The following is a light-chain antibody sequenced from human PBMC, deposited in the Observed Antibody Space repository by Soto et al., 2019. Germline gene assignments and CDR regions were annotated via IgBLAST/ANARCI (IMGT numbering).Light chain of an antibody. CDR2: GAS. J-gene: IGKJ1*01. V-gene: IGKV3-20*01. Sequence: EIVLTQSPGTLSLSPGERATLSCRASQSVSSSYLAWYQQKPGQAPRLLIYGASSRATGIPDRFSGSGSGTYFTLTISRLEPEDFAVYYCQRYGSSTTFGQGTKVDI. CDR3: QRYGSSTT. CDR1: QSVSSSY.